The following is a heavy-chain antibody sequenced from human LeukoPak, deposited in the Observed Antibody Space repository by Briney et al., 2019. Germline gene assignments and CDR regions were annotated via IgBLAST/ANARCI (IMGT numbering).Heavy chain of an antibody. J-gene: IGHJ5*02. CDR2: IYYSGST. V-gene: IGHV4-59*08. Sequence: SETLSLTCTVSGGSISSYYWSWIRQPPGKGLEWIGYIYYSGSTNYNPSLKSRVTISVDTSKIQFSLKLSSVTAADTAVYYCANHLGYCSSTSCYGGWFDPWGQGTLVTVSS. CDR3: ANHLGYCSSTSCYGGWFDP. D-gene: IGHD2-2*01. CDR1: GGSISSYY.